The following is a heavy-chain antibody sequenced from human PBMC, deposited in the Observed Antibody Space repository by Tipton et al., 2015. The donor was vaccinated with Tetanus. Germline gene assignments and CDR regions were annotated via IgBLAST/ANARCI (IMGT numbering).Heavy chain of an antibody. CDR2: ITYSGST. J-gene: IGHJ4*02. Sequence: TLSLTCIVSGDAISTNSYFWGWIRQPPGKGLEWVGTITYSGSTYYNPSLQSRVTVSADTSKNQFSLRLTSVTAADSAVYFCARGLIDDFLGSRIYFDSWGPGTLVTVSS. CDR1: GDAISTNSYF. CDR3: ARGLIDDFLGSRIYFDS. D-gene: IGHD3-16*01. V-gene: IGHV4-39*01.